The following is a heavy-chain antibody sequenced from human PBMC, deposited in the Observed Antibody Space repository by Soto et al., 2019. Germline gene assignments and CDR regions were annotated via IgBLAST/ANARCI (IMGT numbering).Heavy chain of an antibody. D-gene: IGHD3-22*01. V-gene: IGHV3-53*01. CDR1: GFTVSSNY. Sequence: GGSLRLSCAASGFTVSSNYMSWVRQAPGKGLEWVSVIYSGGSTYYADSVKGRFTIPRDNSKNTLYLQMNSLRAEDTAVYYCARGASSYDSSGYYYFDYWGQGTLVTVSS. J-gene: IGHJ4*02. CDR2: IYSGGST. CDR3: ARGASSYDSSGYYYFDY.